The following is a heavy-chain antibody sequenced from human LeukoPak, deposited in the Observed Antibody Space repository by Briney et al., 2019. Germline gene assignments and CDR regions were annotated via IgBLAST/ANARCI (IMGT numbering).Heavy chain of an antibody. J-gene: IGHJ6*02. CDR1: GXSISSGGYY. D-gene: IGHD4-17*01. Sequence: PSQTLSLTCTVSGXSISSGGYYWSWIRQHPGRGLEWIGYIYYSGSTYYNPSLKSRVTISVDTSKNQFSLKLSSVTAADTAVYYCARGPPYGDYYGMDVWGQGTTVTVSS. CDR3: ARGPPYGDYYGMDV. V-gene: IGHV4-31*03. CDR2: IYYSGST.